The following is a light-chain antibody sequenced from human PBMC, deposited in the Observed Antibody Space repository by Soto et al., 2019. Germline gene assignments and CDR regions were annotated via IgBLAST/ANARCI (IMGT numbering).Light chain of an antibody. Sequence: EIVLTQSPATLSLSPGERATLSCRASQTFSFYLAWYQQKPGQAPRLLIYDASKRATGTPARFSGSGSGTDFTLTISSLEPEDFAVYYCQQRSNWPPFTFGPGTKVDIK. V-gene: IGKV3-11*01. J-gene: IGKJ3*01. CDR3: QQRSNWPPFT. CDR1: QTFSFY. CDR2: DAS.